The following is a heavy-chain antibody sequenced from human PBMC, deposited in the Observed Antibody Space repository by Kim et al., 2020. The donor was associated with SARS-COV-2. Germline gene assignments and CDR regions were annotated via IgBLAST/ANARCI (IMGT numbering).Heavy chain of an antibody. CDR2: IWYDGSNK. CDR1: GFTFSSYG. V-gene: IGHV3-33*01. J-gene: IGHJ4*02. Sequence: GGSLRLSCAASGFTFSSYGMHWVRQAPGKGLEWVAVIWYDGSNKYYADSVKGRFTISRDNSKNTLYLQMNSLRAEDTAVYYCARSTSYYYDSIRLFDYWGQGTLVTVSS. D-gene: IGHD3-22*01. CDR3: ARSTSYYYDSIRLFDY.